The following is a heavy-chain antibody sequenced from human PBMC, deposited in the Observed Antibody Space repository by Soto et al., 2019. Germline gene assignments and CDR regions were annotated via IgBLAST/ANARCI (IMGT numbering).Heavy chain of an antibody. CDR2: MNPNSGNT. D-gene: IGHD3-22*01. CDR1: GYTFTSYD. Sequence: QVQLVQSGAEVKKPGASVKVSCKASGYTFTSYDINWVRQATGQGLEWMGWMNPNSGNTGYAQKCQGRVTMTRNTSISTAYMELSSLRSEDTAVYYCARAYYDSSGYYYYYYGMDVWGQGTTVTVSS. J-gene: IGHJ6*02. V-gene: IGHV1-8*01. CDR3: ARAYYDSSGYYYYYYGMDV.